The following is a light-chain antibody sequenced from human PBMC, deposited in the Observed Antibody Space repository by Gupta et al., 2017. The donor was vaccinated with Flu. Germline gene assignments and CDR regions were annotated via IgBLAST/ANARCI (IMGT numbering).Light chain of an antibody. V-gene: IGLV2-8*01. CDR1: SSDIGGYNY. CDR2: EVF. CDR3: YSYAGSNNFV. J-gene: IGLJ2*01. Sequence: QSALTQPPSASGSPGQSVTISCTGTSSDIGGYNYVSWYQQHPGKAPKLMIYEVFKRHSGVPDRFSGSKSANTASLTVSGLQAEDEADYFCYSYAGSNNFVFGAGTRLTVL.